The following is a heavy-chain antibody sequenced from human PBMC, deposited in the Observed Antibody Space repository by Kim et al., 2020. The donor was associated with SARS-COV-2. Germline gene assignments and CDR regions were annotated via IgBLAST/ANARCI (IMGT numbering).Heavy chain of an antibody. Sequence: GGSLRLSCAASGFTFSSYWMHWVRQAPGKGLVWVSRINSDGSSTSYADSVKGRFTISRDNAKNTLYLQMNSLRAEDTAVYYCARAPRGIAARIPLDVWGQGTTVTVSS. CDR2: INSDGSST. D-gene: IGHD6-6*01. CDR1: GFTFSSYW. J-gene: IGHJ6*02. V-gene: IGHV3-74*01. CDR3: ARAPRGIAARIPLDV.